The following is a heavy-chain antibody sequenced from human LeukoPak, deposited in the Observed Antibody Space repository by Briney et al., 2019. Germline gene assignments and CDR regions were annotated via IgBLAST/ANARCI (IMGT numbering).Heavy chain of an antibody. J-gene: IGHJ4*02. V-gene: IGHV4-59*11. CDR2: IYHSGST. Sequence: PSETLSLTCAVSGGSISSHYWSWIRQPPGKGLEWIGYIYHSGSTNYNPSLKSRVTISVDTSKNEFSLKLTSVTAADTAVYYCAREANYYGSGSYFEGTFDYWGQGSLVTVSS. D-gene: IGHD3-10*01. CDR3: AREANYYGSGSYFEGTFDY. CDR1: GGSISSHY.